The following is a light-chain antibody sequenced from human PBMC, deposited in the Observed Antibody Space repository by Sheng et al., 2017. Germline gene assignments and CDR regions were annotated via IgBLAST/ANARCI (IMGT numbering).Light chain of an antibody. V-gene: IGKV1-5*03. CDR1: QTIGTW. CDR3: QHYIMCST. Sequence: DMQMTQSPSTLSASVGDRVTITCRASQTIGTWLAWYQQKPGKAPNLLIYRASSLENGVPSRFSGSGSGTEFTLTISSLQPDDFATYYCQHYIMCSTFGQGTKVEI. J-gene: IGKJ2*01. CDR2: RAS.